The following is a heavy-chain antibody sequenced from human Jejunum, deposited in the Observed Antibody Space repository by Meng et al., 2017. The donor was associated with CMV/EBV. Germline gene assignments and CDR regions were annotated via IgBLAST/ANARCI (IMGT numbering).Heavy chain of an antibody. V-gene: IGHV3-43*01. CDR3: ARLPDTSGWYGMDV. CDR1: FTFDDYT. CDR2: ISWDGGRA. Sequence: FTFDDYTMHWVRQLPGKGLEWVSLISWDGGRAYYAESVKGRFTISRDNAKKSLYLQMNSLRGEDTAVYYCARLPDTSGWYGMDVWGQGTTVTVSS. D-gene: IGHD6-19*01. J-gene: IGHJ6*02.